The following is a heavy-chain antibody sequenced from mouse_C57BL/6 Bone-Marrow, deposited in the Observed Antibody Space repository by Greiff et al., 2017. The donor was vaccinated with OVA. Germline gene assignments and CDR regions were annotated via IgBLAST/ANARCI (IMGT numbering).Heavy chain of an antibody. D-gene: IGHD1-1*01. Sequence: EVKLMESGGGLVKPGGSLKLSCAASGFTFSSYTMSWVRQTPEKRLEWVATISGGGGNTYYPDSVKGRFTISRDNAKNTLYLQMSSLRSEDTALYYCARHGGLLRTLYWYFDVWGTGTTVTVSS. CDR2: ISGGGGNT. J-gene: IGHJ1*03. CDR3: ARHGGLLRTLYWYFDV. CDR1: GFTFSSYT. V-gene: IGHV5-9*01.